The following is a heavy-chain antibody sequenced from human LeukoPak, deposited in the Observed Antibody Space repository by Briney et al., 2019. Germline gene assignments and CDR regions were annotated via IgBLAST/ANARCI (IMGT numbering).Heavy chain of an antibody. J-gene: IGHJ4*02. CDR2: MNPNNGDS. D-gene: IGHD6-25*01. V-gene: IGHV1-8*03. CDR3: ARTTSFTASGYDY. Sequence: ASVTVSCKASGYTFTNYHINWVRQATGQGLEGRGWMNPNNGDSGYAQKFQGRVTITRDTPISTSYMELRSLRSDDTAVYFSARTTSFTASGYDYWGQGTLVTVSS. CDR1: GYTFTNYH.